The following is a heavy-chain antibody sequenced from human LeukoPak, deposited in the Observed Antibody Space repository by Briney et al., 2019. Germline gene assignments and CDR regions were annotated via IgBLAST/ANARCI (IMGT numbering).Heavy chain of an antibody. CDR3: ASLDSSGSDAFDL. J-gene: IGHJ3*01. V-gene: IGHV3-23*01. CDR2: SGGSGSGYST. CDR1: GFSFSIYA. Sequence: GGSLRLSCAASGFSFSIYAMSWVRQAPGKGLEWVSSSGGSGSGYSTFYADSVKGRFTISRDNSKNTLYLQMNSLRAEDTAVFYCASLDSSGSDAFDLWGQGTMVTVSS. D-gene: IGHD3-22*01.